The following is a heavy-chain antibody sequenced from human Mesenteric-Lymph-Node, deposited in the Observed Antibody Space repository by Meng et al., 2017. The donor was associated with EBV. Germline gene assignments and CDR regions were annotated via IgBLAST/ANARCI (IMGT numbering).Heavy chain of an antibody. D-gene: IGHD4-17*01. CDR1: GGYITSDGYY. Sequence: QVQLQGSGPRLVTPSPXXXXXRAVSGGYITSDGYYWSWIRQPPGKGLEWIGYIYYGGSAYYNPSLKSRVTISVDTSKNQFSLKLTSVTAADTAVYYCARVVGDSTGFEYWGQGTLLTVS. CDR3: ARVVGDSTGFEY. V-gene: IGHV4-30-4*01. J-gene: IGHJ4*02. CDR2: IYYGGSA.